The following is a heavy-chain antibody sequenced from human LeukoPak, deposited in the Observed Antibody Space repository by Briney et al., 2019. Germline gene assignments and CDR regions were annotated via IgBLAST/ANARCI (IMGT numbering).Heavy chain of an antibody. Sequence: ASVKVSCKASGYTFSSYDLNWVRQAPGQGLEWMGWMNPNTGRTGYVQELQGRVTMTSSTSISTAYMELISLRSDDTAVYYCARAIRQMVRGVNTQYYFDFWGQGTLVTVSS. CDR3: ARAIRQMVRGVNTQYYFDF. J-gene: IGHJ4*02. CDR2: MNPNTGRT. CDR1: GYTFSSYD. V-gene: IGHV1-8*01. D-gene: IGHD3-10*01.